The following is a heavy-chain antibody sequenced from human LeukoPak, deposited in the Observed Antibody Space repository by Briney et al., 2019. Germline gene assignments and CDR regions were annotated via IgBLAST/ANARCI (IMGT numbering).Heavy chain of an antibody. CDR3: ARLGHYYMDV. J-gene: IGHJ6*03. CDR1: GGSFSGYY. Sequence: PSETLSLTCAVYGGSFSGYYWSWIRQPPGKGLEWIGEINHSGSTNYNPSLKSRVTISVDTSKNQFSLKLSSVTAADTAVYYCARLGHYYMDVWGKGTTVTVSS. V-gene: IGHV4-34*01. CDR2: INHSGST.